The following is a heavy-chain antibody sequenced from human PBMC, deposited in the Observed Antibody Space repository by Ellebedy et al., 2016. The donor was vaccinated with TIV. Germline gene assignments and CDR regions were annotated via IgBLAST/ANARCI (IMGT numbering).Heavy chain of an antibody. J-gene: IGHJ5*02. D-gene: IGHD2-21*02. CDR1: GYTFTGYY. V-gene: IGHV1-2*04. Sequence: ASVKVSXXASGYTFTGYYMHWVRQAPGQGLEWMGWINPNSGGTNYAQKFQGWVTMTRDTSTSTAYMELSRLRSDDTAVYYCARDPRASYCGGDCTPAPWFDPWGQGTLVTVSS. CDR2: INPNSGGT. CDR3: ARDPRASYCGGDCTPAPWFDP.